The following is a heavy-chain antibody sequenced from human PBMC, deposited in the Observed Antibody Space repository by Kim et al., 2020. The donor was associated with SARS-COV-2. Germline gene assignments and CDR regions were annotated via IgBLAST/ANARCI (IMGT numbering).Heavy chain of an antibody. V-gene: IGHV4-39*07. CDR3: ARDGRVVRGVIN. J-gene: IGHJ4*02. Sequence: YYTPSLKRRFTISLATSKNQFSLQLSSVTAADTAVYYCARDGRVVRGVINWGQGTLVTVSS. D-gene: IGHD3-10*01.